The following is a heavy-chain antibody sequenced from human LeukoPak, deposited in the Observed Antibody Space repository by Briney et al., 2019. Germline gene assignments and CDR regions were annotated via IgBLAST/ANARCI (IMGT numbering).Heavy chain of an antibody. CDR3: ARDLAKDYGSGTPRSSDY. CDR2: INWNGGST. Sequence: GGSLRLSCAASVFTFEDYGMSWVRQAPGKGLEWVSGINWNGGSTGYADSVKGRFTISRDNAKNSLYLQMNSLRAEDTALYYCARDLAKDYGSGTPRSSDYWGQGTLVTVSS. J-gene: IGHJ4*02. D-gene: IGHD3-10*01. V-gene: IGHV3-20*04. CDR1: VFTFEDYG.